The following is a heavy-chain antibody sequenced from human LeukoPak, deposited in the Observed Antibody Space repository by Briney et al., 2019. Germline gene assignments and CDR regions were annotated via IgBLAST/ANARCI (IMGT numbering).Heavy chain of an antibody. Sequence: SVKVSCKASGGTFSSYAISWVRQAPGQGLEWIGGIIPIFGTANYAQKFQGRVTITTDESTSTAYMERRSLGSEDRAVYYCAGRDGWGQGTLVTVSS. CDR1: GGTFSSYA. D-gene: IGHD5-24*01. CDR3: AGRDG. J-gene: IGHJ4*02. V-gene: IGHV1-69*05. CDR2: IIPIFGTA.